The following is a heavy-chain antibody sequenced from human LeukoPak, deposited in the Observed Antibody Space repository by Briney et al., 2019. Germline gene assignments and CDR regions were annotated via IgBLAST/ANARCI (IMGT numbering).Heavy chain of an antibody. D-gene: IGHD3-16*01. CDR1: GFTFSNYW. V-gene: IGHV3-7*03. CDR2: INHNGNVN. J-gene: IGHJ6*02. CDR3: ARGGGLDV. Sequence: GSLRLSCAASGFTFSNYWMAWVRQAPGKGPEWVASINHNGNVNYYVDSVKGRFTISRDNAKNSLYLQMSNLRAEDTAVYFCARGGGLDVWGQGATVTVSS.